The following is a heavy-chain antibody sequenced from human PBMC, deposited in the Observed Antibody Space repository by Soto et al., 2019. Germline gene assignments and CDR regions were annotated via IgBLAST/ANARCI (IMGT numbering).Heavy chain of an antibody. V-gene: IGHV1-46*01. J-gene: IGHJ4*02. CDR1: GYTFTSYY. CDR3: ARGRAIFGVVTPRNFDY. Sequence: ASVKVSCKASGYTFTSYYMHWVRQAPGQGLEWMGIINPSGGSTSYAQKFQGRVTMTRDTSTSTVYMELSSLRSEDTAVYYCARGRAIFGVVTPRNFDYWGQGTLVTVSS. CDR2: INPSGGST. D-gene: IGHD3-3*01.